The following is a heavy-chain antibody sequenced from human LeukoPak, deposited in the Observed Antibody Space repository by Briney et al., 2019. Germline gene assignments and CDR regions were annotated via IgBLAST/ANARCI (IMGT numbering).Heavy chain of an antibody. Sequence: PSEALSFTCAVSGYSISSGYYWGWIRQPPGKGLEWIGSIYHSGSTYYNPSLKSRVTISVDTSKNQFSLKLSSVTAADTAVYYCASTYYYDSSGYYGFDYWGQGTLVTVSS. J-gene: IGHJ4*02. CDR3: ASTYYYDSSGYYGFDY. V-gene: IGHV4-38-2*01. CDR1: GYSISSGYY. CDR2: IYHSGST. D-gene: IGHD3-22*01.